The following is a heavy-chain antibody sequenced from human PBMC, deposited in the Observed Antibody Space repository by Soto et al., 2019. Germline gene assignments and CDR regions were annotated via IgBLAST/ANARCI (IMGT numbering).Heavy chain of an antibody. J-gene: IGHJ4*02. Sequence: EVQLLESGGGLLQPGGSLRLSCAASGFTFSSYVMNWVRQAPGEGLEWVSTVSGGGDGTYYADSVKGRFTISRDDSKNTLYLQMNSLRAYDTAVYFCARSGYCSTGKCSAFDYWGQGTLVTVSS. D-gene: IGHD2-8*01. CDR1: GFTFSSYV. V-gene: IGHV3-23*01. CDR2: VSGGGDGT. CDR3: ARSGYCSTGKCSAFDY.